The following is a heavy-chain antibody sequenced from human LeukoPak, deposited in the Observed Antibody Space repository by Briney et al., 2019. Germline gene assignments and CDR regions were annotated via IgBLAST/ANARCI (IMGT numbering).Heavy chain of an antibody. CDR1: GYTLTELS. CDR2: FEPEDAKT. V-gene: IGHV1-24*01. Sequence: ASVKVSCKVSGYTLTELSIHWVRQSPGKGLEWMGGFEPEDAKTFYAQRFQGRLTMTEDTSTNTGYMNLSSLRSEDTAIYYCATSRVGDTVSLDYWGQGSLVTVSS. J-gene: IGHJ4*02. CDR3: ATSRVGDTVSLDY. D-gene: IGHD1-26*01.